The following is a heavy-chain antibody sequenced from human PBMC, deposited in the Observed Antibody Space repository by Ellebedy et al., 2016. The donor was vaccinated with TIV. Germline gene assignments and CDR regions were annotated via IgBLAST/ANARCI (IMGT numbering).Heavy chain of an antibody. CDR2: IYYSGST. Sequence: SETLSLXXAVYGGSFSDYYWSWIRQPPGKGLEWIGSIYYSGSTYYNPSLKSRVTISVDTSKNQFSLKLSSVTAADTAVYYCARSTVDIVATIGFDYWGQGTLVTVSS. V-gene: IGHV4-34*01. CDR1: GGSFSDYY. J-gene: IGHJ4*02. CDR3: ARSTVDIVATIGFDY. D-gene: IGHD5-12*01.